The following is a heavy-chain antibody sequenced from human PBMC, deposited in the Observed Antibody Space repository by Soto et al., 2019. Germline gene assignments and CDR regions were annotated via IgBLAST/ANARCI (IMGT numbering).Heavy chain of an antibody. J-gene: IGHJ4*02. D-gene: IGHD3-10*01. V-gene: IGHV2-5*02. CDR3: VHRLSTYGLHY. Sequence: QITLKESGPSLVKPTQTLTLTCTFSGFSLRTSGVGVGWIRQPPGQALEWLALNLWDDEKRSSPLLKSRLTIPHAASNNHVVLTMTNMDPVDTATYYCVHRLSTYGLHYWGQGILVTVSS. CDR2: NLWDDEK. CDR1: GFSLRTSGVG.